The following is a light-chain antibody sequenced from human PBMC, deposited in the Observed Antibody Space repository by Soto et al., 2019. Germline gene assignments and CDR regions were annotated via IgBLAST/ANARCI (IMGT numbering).Light chain of an antibody. CDR3: QQYNNWPQT. Sequence: EIVMTQSPATLSVSPGERATLSCRASQSVSSNLAWYQQKPGQAPRLLSYGASTRATGIPARFSGSGAGTEFTLTISSLQSEDFAVYYCQQYNNWPQTFGQGTKGEIK. V-gene: IGKV3-15*01. CDR2: GAS. J-gene: IGKJ1*01. CDR1: QSVSSN.